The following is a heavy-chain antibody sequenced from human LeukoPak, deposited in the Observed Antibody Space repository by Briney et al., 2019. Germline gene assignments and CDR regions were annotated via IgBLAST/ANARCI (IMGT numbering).Heavy chain of an antibody. CDR1: GGSITNYY. Sequence: PSETLSLTCSVSGGSITNYYWSWIRQPARKGLEWIGRFYSRGTTYYNPPLRSRVSLSGDESKNQLSLKMYSVTAADTAVYYCVRDEGLTGYPDYWGQGTLVTVSS. V-gene: IGHV4-4*07. CDR3: VRDEGLTGYPDY. J-gene: IGHJ4*02. D-gene: IGHD3-9*01. CDR2: FYSRGTT.